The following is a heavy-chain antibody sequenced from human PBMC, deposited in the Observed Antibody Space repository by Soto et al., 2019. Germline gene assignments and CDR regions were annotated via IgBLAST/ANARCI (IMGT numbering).Heavy chain of an antibody. CDR2: IIPIFGTA. J-gene: IGHJ4*02. D-gene: IGHD4-17*01. CDR1: GGTFSSYA. CDR3: ARDRGSTPSVTRNYFDY. V-gene: IGHV1-69*12. Sequence: QVQLVQSGAGVKKPGSSVKVSCKASGGTFSSYAISWVRQAPGQGLEWMGGIIPIFGTANYAQKFQGRVTITADESTSTAYMELSSLRSEDTAVYYCARDRGSTPSVTRNYFDYWGQGTLVTVSS.